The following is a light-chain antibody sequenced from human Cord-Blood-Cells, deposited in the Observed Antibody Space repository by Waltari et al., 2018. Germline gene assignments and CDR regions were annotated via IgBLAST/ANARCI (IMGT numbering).Light chain of an antibody. V-gene: IGLV2-14*01. CDR3: SSDTSSSTLV. CDR1: SSDVGGYNY. Sequence: QSALTQPASVSGSPGQSITISCTGTSSDVGGYNYVSWYQQHPGKAPKLMIYEVSNRPAGVFNRVSGSKAGNTASLTISGLQAEDEADYYCSSDTSSSTLVFGTGTKVTVL. CDR2: EVS. J-gene: IGLJ1*01.